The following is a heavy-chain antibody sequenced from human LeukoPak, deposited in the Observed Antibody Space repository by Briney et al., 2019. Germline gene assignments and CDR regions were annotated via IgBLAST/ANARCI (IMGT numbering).Heavy chain of an antibody. CDR3: ARDTYDSSGYYFSHYYYGMDV. J-gene: IGHJ6*02. Sequence: SVTLSCTSSGGTLSIYAISWVRQAPGQGLEWMGGIISIFGTANYAQKFQGRVTITADESTSTAYMELSSLRSEDTAVYYCARDTYDSSGYYFSHYYYGMDVWGQGSTVTVSS. CDR1: GGTLSIYA. CDR2: IISIFGTA. V-gene: IGHV1-69*13. D-gene: IGHD3-22*01.